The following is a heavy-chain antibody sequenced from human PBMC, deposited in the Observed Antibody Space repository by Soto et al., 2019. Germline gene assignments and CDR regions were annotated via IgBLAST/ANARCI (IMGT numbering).Heavy chain of an antibody. D-gene: IGHD4-17*01. Sequence: GGSLRLSCAASGFNFNIYHMHWVRQAPGEGLIWVSRINSDSTDTTYADSVKGRFTISRDNAKNTVFLQMNNLRAGDTAIYYCTRDHYGVTDYWGQGTLVTVSS. J-gene: IGHJ4*02. CDR2: INSDSTDT. CDR1: GFNFNIYH. V-gene: IGHV3-74*01. CDR3: TRDHYGVTDY.